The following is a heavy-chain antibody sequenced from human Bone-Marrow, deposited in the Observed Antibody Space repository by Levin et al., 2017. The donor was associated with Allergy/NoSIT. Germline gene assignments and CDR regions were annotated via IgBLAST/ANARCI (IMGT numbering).Heavy chain of an antibody. J-gene: IGHJ3*02. D-gene: IGHD2-21*02. V-gene: IGHV1-18*01. CDR3: ARMNPCGNGHCYSPNAFDI. CDR2: ISPDNNYA. CDR1: GYAFDSFA. Sequence: ASVKVSCKASGYAFDSFAITWLRQAPGQGPEWMGWISPDNNYAIYAQKLQGRVSMTTDTPTTTVYMELRSLTSDDTAVYYCARMNPCGNGHCYSPNAFDIWGQGTLVTVSS.